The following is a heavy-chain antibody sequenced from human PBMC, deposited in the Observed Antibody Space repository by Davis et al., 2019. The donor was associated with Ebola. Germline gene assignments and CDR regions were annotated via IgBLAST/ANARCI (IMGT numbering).Heavy chain of an antibody. D-gene: IGHD5-12*01. CDR3: ATPIVATTGEDY. Sequence: GESLKISCAASGFTFNNYAMSWVRQAPGKGLEWVSGISGSGGRTYFADSVQGRFTISRDNSKNTLYLQMNSLRAEDTGVYYCATPIVATTGEDYWGQGTLVTVSS. CDR2: ISGSGGRT. V-gene: IGHV3-23*01. CDR1: GFTFNNYA. J-gene: IGHJ4*02.